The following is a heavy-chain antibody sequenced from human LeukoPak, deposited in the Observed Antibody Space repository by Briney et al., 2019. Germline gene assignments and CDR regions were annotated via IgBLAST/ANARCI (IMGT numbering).Heavy chain of an antibody. CDR2: IFHTATT. V-gene: IGHV4-38-2*02. Sequence: PSETLSLTCTVSGYSISSGYYGAWIRQPPGKGLEWIGSIFHTATTYYNPSLRSRVTISVDTSKNQFSLKLSSVTAADTAVYYCARVGYSSSWSSYYYYYMDVWGKGTTVTVSS. CDR3: ARVGYSSSWSSYYYYYMDV. J-gene: IGHJ6*03. CDR1: GYSISSGYY. D-gene: IGHD6-13*01.